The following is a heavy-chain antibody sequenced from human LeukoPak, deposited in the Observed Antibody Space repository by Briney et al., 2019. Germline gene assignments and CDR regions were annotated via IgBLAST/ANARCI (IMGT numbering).Heavy chain of an antibody. CDR1: GFTFSSYW. J-gene: IGHJ3*02. CDR3: ARIFGYLSGSHDAFDI. D-gene: IGHD1-26*01. CDR2: IYSDGST. Sequence: GGSLRLSCATSGFTFSSYWMTWVRQAPGKGLEWVSVIYSDGSTYYADSVKGRFTISRDSSKNTLHLQMNSLRAEDTALYYCARIFGYLSGSHDAFDIWGQGTMVTVSS. V-gene: IGHV3-53*01.